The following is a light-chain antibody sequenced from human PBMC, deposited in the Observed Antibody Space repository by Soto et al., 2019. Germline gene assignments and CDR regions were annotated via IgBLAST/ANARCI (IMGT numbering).Light chain of an antibody. J-gene: IGKJ2*01. Sequence: EIVLTQSPGTLSLSPGEIVALSCRASQSVSSNYLAWYQQKPGQAPRLLISAASSSATGIPDRFSGSGSGTDFTLTISTLEPDDFAVYYCQQYGSSPYTFGQGTKLEIK. V-gene: IGKV3-20*01. CDR1: QSVSSNY. CDR3: QQYGSSPYT. CDR2: AAS.